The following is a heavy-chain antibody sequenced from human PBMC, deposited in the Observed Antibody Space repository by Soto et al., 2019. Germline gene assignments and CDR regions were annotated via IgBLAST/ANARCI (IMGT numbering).Heavy chain of an antibody. CDR3: TRVGAGYISGMDF. Sequence: EVQLVESGGGLVQPGRSLRLSCTGSGFTFGDYFMNWIRQAPGKGLEWVRFIRSESYGGTTEYAASVKGRVTISRDDSKSIAYLQINSLKTEDTAVYYCTRVGAGYISGMDFWGQGTLVSVSS. CDR1: GFTFGDYF. V-gene: IGHV3-49*03. J-gene: IGHJ4*02. D-gene: IGHD3-10*01. CDR2: IRSESYGGTT.